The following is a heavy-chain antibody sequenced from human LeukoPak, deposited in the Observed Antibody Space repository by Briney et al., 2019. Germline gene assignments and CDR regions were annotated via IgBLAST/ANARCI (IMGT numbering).Heavy chain of an antibody. V-gene: IGHV3-21*01. CDR1: GFTFSSYS. Sequence: GGSLRLSCAASGFTFSSYSMNWVRQAPGKGLEWVSSISSSSSYIYYADSVKGRFTISRDNAKNSLYLQMNSLRAEDTAVYYCASKLHYGDYNWFDPWGQGTLVTVSS. D-gene: IGHD4-17*01. J-gene: IGHJ5*02. CDR3: ASKLHYGDYNWFDP. CDR2: ISSSSSYI.